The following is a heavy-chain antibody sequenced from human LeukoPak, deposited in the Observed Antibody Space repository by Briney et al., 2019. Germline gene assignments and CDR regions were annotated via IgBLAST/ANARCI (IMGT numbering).Heavy chain of an antibody. CDR3: PRDQRVVTAINPAGYLDY. D-gene: IGHD2-21*02. CDR1: GFTLSSYP. Sequence: QPGRSLRLSCAASGFTLSSYPMHWVRQAPGKGLEWVAVISYDGSNKYYADSVKGRFTISRDNYKNTLYLQMNSLRADDTVVYYCPRDQRVVTAINPAGYLDYWGQGTLVTVSS. CDR2: ISYDGSNK. V-gene: IGHV3-30-3*01. J-gene: IGHJ4*02.